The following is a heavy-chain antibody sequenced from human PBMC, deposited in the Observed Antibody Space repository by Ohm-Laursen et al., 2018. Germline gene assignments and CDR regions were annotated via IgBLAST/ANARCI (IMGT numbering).Heavy chain of an antibody. CDR1: GFTFSNYE. CDR2: IKQDGSEK. CDR3: AREDAFDI. J-gene: IGHJ3*02. Sequence: SLRLSCAASGFTFSNYEMSWVRQAPGKGLEWVANIKQDGSEKYYVDSVKGRFTISRDNAKNSLYLQMNSLRAEDTAVYYCAREDAFDIWGQGTMVTVSS. V-gene: IGHV3-7*01.